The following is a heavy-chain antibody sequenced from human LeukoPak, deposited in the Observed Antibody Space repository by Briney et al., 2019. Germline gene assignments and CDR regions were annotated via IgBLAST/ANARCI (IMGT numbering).Heavy chain of an antibody. CDR2: IYTSGSA. D-gene: IGHD1-1*01. J-gene: IGHJ4*02. CDR3: ARDSESTAGRSFDF. Sequence: SETLSLTCTVSGGSISSYYWSWIRQPAGKGLEWFGRIYTSGSANYKSSLKSRVTMSVDTSKNQFSLNLTSVTAADTAVYYCARDSESTAGRSFDFWGQGILVTVSS. CDR1: GGSISSYY. V-gene: IGHV4-4*07.